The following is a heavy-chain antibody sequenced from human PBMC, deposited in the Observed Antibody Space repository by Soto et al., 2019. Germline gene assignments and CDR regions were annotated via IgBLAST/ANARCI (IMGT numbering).Heavy chain of an antibody. J-gene: IGHJ6*02. Sequence: SETLSLTCTVSGGSISSYYWSWIRQPPGKGLKWIGYIYYSGSTNYNPSLKSRVTISVDTSKNQFSLKLSSVAAADTAVYYCARVRAARLGGYYYYGMDVWGQGTTVTVSS. CDR1: GGSISSYY. D-gene: IGHD6-6*01. V-gene: IGHV4-59*01. CDR2: IYYSGST. CDR3: ARVRAARLGGYYYYGMDV.